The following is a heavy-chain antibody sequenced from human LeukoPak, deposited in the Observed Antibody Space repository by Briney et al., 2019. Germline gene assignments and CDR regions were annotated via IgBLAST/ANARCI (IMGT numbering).Heavy chain of an antibody. CDR2: IWYDGSNK. J-gene: IGHJ4*02. CDR1: GFTFSSYA. CDR3: ASSRSSTWYGLEY. D-gene: IGHD6-13*01. Sequence: QPGGSLRLSCAASGFTFSSYAMSWVRQAPGKGLEWVAVIWYDGSNKYYVDSVKGRFTISRDNSKNTLYLQMNSLRAEDTALYYCASSRSSTWYGLEYWGQGTLVTVSS. V-gene: IGHV3-33*08.